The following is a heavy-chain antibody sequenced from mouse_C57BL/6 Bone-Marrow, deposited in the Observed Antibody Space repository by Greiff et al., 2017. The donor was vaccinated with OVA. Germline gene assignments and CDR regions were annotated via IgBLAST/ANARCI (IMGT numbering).Heavy chain of an antibody. CDR2: IDPSDSYT. J-gene: IGHJ1*03. CDR3: ARGEPLWYFDV. Sequence: QVQLQQPGAELVMPGASAKLSCKASGYTFTSYWMHWVKQRPGQGLEWIGEIDPSDSYTNYTQKFKGKATLTVDKSSSTAYMQLSSLTSEDSAVYYCARGEPLWYFDVWGTGTTVTVSS. V-gene: IGHV1-69*01. CDR1: GYTFTSYW.